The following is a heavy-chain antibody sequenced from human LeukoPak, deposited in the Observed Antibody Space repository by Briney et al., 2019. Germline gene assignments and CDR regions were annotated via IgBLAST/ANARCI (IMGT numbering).Heavy chain of an antibody. CDR2: IRYDGSNK. D-gene: IGHD3-3*01. Sequence: PGGSLRLSCAASGFTFSSYGMHWVRQAPGKGLEWVAFIRYDGSNKYYADSVKGRFTISRDNSKNTLYLQMNSLRAEDTAVYYCAKGAKISGIFGVVKARLTDYWGQGTLVTVSS. V-gene: IGHV3-30*02. CDR1: GFTFSSYG. J-gene: IGHJ4*02. CDR3: AKGAKISGIFGVVKARLTDY.